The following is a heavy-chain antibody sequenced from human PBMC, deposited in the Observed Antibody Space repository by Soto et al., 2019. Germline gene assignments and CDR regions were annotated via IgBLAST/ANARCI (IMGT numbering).Heavy chain of an antibody. CDR2: VNHSGST. CDR1: GGSFSGYY. V-gene: IGHV4-34*01. Sequence: QVHLQQWGAGLLKPSETLSLTCAVYGGSFSGYYWSWIRQPPGKGLEWVGEVNHSGSTNYNPSLKSRVTISVDKSKNQSSLKLSSVTAADTAVYYCASTAGILLWFGEARYYFDYWGQGTLVTV. D-gene: IGHD3-10*01. J-gene: IGHJ4*02. CDR3: ASTAGILLWFGEARYYFDY.